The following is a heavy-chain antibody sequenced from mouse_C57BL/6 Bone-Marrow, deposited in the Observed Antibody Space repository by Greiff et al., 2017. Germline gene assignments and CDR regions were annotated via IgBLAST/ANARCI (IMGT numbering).Heavy chain of an antibody. CDR3: ALYYSNPYAMDY. CDR2: IHPSDSDT. D-gene: IGHD2-5*01. J-gene: IGHJ4*01. CDR1: GYTFTSYW. Sequence: VKLQQPGAELVKPGASVKVSCKASGYTFTSYWMHWVKQRPGQGLEWIGRIHPSDSDTNYNQKFKGKATLTVDKSSSTSYMQLSSLTSEDSAVYYCALYYSNPYAMDYWGQGTSVTVSS. V-gene: IGHV1-74*01.